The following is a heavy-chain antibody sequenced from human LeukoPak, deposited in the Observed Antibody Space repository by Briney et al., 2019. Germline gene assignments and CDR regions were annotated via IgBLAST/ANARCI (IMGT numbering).Heavy chain of an antibody. V-gene: IGHV4-59*08. CDR1: GGSISSYY. CDR2: IYYSGST. J-gene: IGHJ5*02. CDR3: ARWDSSSWHENWFDP. D-gene: IGHD6-13*01. Sequence: SETLSLTCTVPGGSISSYYWSWIRQPPGKGLEWIGYIYYSGSTNYNPSLKSRVTISVDTSKNQFSLKLSSVTAADTAVYYCARWDSSSWHENWFDPWGQGTLVTVSS.